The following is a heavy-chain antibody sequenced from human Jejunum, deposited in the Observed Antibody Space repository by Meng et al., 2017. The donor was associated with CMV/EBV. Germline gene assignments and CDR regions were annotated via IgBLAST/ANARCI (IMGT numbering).Heavy chain of an antibody. J-gene: IGHJ4*02. CDR2: VSSVSSYT. Sequence: QVQLVESGGGVVKPGGSLGLSCAASGFTFDDYYMNWIRQAPGKGLEWVSSVSSVSSYTNYADSVKGRFTISRDNAKNSLYLQMNSLRAEDTAVYYCARDRYCTNGVCYTHFDSWGQGTLVTVSS. CDR3: ARDRYCTNGVCYTHFDS. V-gene: IGHV3-11*06. CDR1: GFTFDDYY. D-gene: IGHD2-8*01.